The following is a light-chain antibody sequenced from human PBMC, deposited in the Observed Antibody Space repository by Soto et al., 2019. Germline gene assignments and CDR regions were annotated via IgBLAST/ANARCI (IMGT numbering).Light chain of an antibody. V-gene: IGKV3-11*01. Sequence: EIVLTQSPATLSLSPGERATLSCRASQSVSSYLAWYQQKPGQAPRLLIYDASNRATGIPARFSGSGSGTEFTLTISSLQSEDFAVYYCQQYDYWPETFGQGTKVDI. CDR2: DAS. CDR1: QSVSSY. CDR3: QQYDYWPET. J-gene: IGKJ1*01.